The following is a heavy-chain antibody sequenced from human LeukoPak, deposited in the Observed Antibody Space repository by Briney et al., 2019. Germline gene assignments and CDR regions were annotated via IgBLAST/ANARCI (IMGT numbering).Heavy chain of an antibody. V-gene: IGHV3-30-3*01. D-gene: IGHD3-10*01. CDR3: ASTGDFDY. CDR1: GFTFSSYA. Sequence: GGSLRLSCAASGFTFSSYAMHWVRQAPGKGLEWVAVISYDGSNKYYADSVKGRFTISRDNSKNTLYLHMNSLRAEDTAVYYCASTGDFDYWGQGTLVTVSS. CDR2: ISYDGSNK. J-gene: IGHJ4*02.